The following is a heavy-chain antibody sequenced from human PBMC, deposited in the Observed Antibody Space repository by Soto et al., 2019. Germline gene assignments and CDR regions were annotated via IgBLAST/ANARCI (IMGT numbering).Heavy chain of an antibody. CDR3: ARGFGGTIFGVVISYYYGMDV. V-gene: IGHV1-18*01. CDR2: ISAYNGNT. CDR1: GYTFTSYG. D-gene: IGHD3-3*01. J-gene: IGHJ6*02. Sequence: QVPLVQSGAEVKKPGASVKVSCKASGYTFTSYGISWVRQAPGQGLEWMGWISAYNGNTNYAQKLQGRVTMTTDTSTSTAYMELRSLRSDDTAVYYCARGFGGTIFGVVISYYYGMDVWGQGTTVTVSS.